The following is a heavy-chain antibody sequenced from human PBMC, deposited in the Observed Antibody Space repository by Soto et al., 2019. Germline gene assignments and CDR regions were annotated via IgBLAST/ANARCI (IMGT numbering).Heavy chain of an antibody. Sequence: TLSLTCTVSGDSISSSSYYWSWIRQHPGKGLEWTGYIHYSGNTRYNPSLKSRLTISVDTSKNQFSLMLSSLTAADTAVYFCARARVPYSSTWYRYDYYGMDIWGQGTTVTVSS. CDR1: GDSISSSSYY. CDR2: IHYSGNT. D-gene: IGHD6-13*01. CDR3: ARARVPYSSTWYRYDYYGMDI. J-gene: IGHJ6*02. V-gene: IGHV4-31*03.